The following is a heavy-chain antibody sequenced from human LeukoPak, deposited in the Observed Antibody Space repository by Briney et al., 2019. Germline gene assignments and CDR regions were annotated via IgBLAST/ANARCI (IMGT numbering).Heavy chain of an antibody. CDR2: TSGSSSGS. Sequence: GGSLRLSCAASGFAFSRYAMNWVRQGPGKGLEWVSSTSGSSSGSYYTDSVKGRFTISRDNSNNTLYLQMNNLRVEDTAIYYCAKEPGAATTYYFDSWGQGTLVTVSS. V-gene: IGHV3-23*01. CDR1: GFAFSRYA. CDR3: AKEPGAATTYYFDS. J-gene: IGHJ4*02. D-gene: IGHD2/OR15-2a*01.